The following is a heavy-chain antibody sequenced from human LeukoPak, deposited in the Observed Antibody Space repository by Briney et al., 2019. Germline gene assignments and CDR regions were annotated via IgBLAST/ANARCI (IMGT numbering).Heavy chain of an antibody. Sequence: PSQTLSLTCTVSGGSISSGDYYWSWIRQPPGKGLEWIGYIYYSGSTYYNPSLKSRVTISVDTSKNQFSLKLSPVTAADTAVYYCARSTYCSGGSCYLPFDYWGQGTLVTVSS. CDR1: GGSISSGDYY. D-gene: IGHD2-15*01. CDR3: ARSTYCSGGSCYLPFDY. J-gene: IGHJ4*02. CDR2: IYYSGST. V-gene: IGHV4-30-4*01.